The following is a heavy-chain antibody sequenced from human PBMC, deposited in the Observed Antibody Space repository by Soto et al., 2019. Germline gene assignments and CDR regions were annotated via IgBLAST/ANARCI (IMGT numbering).Heavy chain of an antibody. Sequence: EGSLRLSCEASGFTFSNYAMSWVRQAPGKGLEWVSAISDSGGRTYYADSVKGRFTMSRDNSKTTLYLQMNSLGAEDTAVYYCAKDRVPSEYCTNGVCPYYFDYWGQGALVTVSS. D-gene: IGHD2-8*01. CDR2: ISDSGGRT. V-gene: IGHV3-23*01. J-gene: IGHJ4*02. CDR1: GFTFSNYA. CDR3: AKDRVPSEYCTNGVCPYYFDY.